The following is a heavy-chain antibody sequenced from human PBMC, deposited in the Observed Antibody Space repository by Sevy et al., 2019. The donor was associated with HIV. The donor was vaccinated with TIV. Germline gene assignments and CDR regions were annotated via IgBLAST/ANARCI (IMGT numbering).Heavy chain of an antibody. J-gene: IGHJ4*02. Sequence: GGSLRRSCAASGFTFSSYEMNGVRQAPGKGLEGISYITLSGSSMYYADSVKGRFTISRDNAKNSLYLQMNSLRAEDTAVYYCARDRQGITVAGKAIDYWGQGTLVTVSS. CDR2: ITLSGSSM. V-gene: IGHV3-48*03. CDR1: GFTFSSYE. D-gene: IGHD6-19*01. CDR3: ARDRQGITVAGKAIDY.